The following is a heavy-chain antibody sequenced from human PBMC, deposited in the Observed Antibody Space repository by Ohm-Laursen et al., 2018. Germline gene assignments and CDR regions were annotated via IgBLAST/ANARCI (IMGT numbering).Heavy chain of an antibody. CDR2: INHSRST. J-gene: IGHJ5*02. CDR3: ARGLTYYYDSSGYSPKGWFDP. CDR1: AGSFSDYY. V-gene: IGHV4-34*01. D-gene: IGHD3-22*01. Sequence: TLSLTCAVYAGSFSDYYWSWIRQPPGKGLEWIGEINHSRSTNYNPSLKSRVTISVDTSKKQFSLKLSSVTAADTAVYYCARGLTYYYDSSGYSPKGWFDPWGQGTLVTVSS.